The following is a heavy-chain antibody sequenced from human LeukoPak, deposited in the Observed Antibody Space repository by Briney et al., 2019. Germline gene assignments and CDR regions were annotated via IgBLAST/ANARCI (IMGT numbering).Heavy chain of an antibody. CDR1: GYTFTSYA. CDR2: INAGNGNT. D-gene: IGHD3-3*02. V-gene: IGHV1-3*01. CDR3: ARAPFLEWLLNY. Sequence: ASVKVSCKASGYTFTSYAMHWVRQAPGQRLEWXXWINAGNGNTXXXXXXXXXXXITRDXSASTAYMELSSLRSEDTAVYYCARAPFLEWLLNYWGQGTLVTVSS. J-gene: IGHJ4*02.